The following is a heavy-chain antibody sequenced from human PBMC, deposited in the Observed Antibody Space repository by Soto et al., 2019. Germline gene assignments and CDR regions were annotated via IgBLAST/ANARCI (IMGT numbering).Heavy chain of an antibody. V-gene: IGHV3-23*01. J-gene: IGHJ6*02. CDR1: GFTFSSYA. CDR3: AKPPPRSPNYYYYGMDV. CDR2: ISGSGGST. Sequence: EVQLLESGGGLVQPGGSLRLSCAVSGFTFSSYAMSWVRQAPGKGLEWVSAISGSGGSTYYADSVKGRFTISRDNSKNTLYLQMNSLRAEDTAVYYCAKPPPRSPNYYYYGMDVWGQGTTVTVSS.